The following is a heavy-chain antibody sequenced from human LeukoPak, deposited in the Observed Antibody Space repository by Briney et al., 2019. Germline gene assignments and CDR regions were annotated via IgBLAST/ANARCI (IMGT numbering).Heavy chain of an antibody. Sequence: PSETLSLTRTVSGGPHNRGDYYLSWVRQPPGRGLEWIEYIYYSGSAYYTPALKSRLAISVDTSTNQFSLKLSSVTAADTAVYYCARDKNGYILADSWRQGTLLTV. J-gene: IGHJ4*02. D-gene: IGHD5-24*01. V-gene: IGHV4-30-4*01. CDR2: IYYSGSA. CDR3: ARDKNGYILADS. CDR1: GGPHNRGDYY.